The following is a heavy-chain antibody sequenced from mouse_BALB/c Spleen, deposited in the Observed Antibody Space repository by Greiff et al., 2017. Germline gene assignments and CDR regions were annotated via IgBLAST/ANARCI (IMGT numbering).Heavy chain of an antibody. J-gene: IGHJ4*01. D-gene: IGHD2-4*01. CDR2: IDPENGNT. V-gene: IGHV14-1*02. CDR1: GFNIKDYY. Sequence: EVKLMESGAELVRPGALVKLSCKASGFNIKDYYMHWVKQRPEQGLEWIGWIDPENGNTIYDPKFQGKASITADTSSNTAYLQLSSLTSEDTAVYYCAGYDYDGDYYYAMDYWGQGTSVTVSS. CDR3: AGYDYDGDYYYAMDY.